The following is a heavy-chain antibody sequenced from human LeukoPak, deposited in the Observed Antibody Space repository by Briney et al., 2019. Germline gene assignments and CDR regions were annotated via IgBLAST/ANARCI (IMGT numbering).Heavy chain of an antibody. Sequence: SETLSLTCTVSGGSISNYNWSWIRQPPGKGLEWIGYIYYSGSTNYNPSLKSRVTISVDTSKNQFSLKLSSVTAADTAVYYCARPSGRDGYLLGYWGQGTLVTVSS. V-gene: IGHV4-59*08. J-gene: IGHJ4*02. CDR2: IYYSGST. CDR3: ARPSGRDGYLLGY. D-gene: IGHD5-24*01. CDR1: GGSISNYN.